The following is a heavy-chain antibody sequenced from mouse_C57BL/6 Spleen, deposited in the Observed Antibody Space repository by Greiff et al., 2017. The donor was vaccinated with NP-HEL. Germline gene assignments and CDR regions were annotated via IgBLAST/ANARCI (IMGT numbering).Heavy chain of an antibody. CDR1: GFTFSDAW. Sequence: EVKVEESGGGLVQPGGSMKLSCAASGFTFSDAWMDWVRQSPEKGLEWVAEIRNKANNHATYYAESVKGRFTISRDDSKSSVYLQMNSLRAEDTGIYYCTRGYGNFYWYFDVWGTGTTVTVSS. CDR2: IRNKANNHAT. D-gene: IGHD2-1*01. CDR3: TRGYGNFYWYFDV. V-gene: IGHV6-6*01. J-gene: IGHJ1*03.